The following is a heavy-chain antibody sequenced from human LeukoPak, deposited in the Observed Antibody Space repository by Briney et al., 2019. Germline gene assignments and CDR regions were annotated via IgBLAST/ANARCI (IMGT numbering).Heavy chain of an antibody. CDR1: GFTFNSNY. CDR3: ASSSWSRSNWFDP. Sequence: GGSLRLSCAASGFTFNSNYMSWVRQAPGEGLEWVSVINSGGSKFYSDCVRGRCTIFRDNSKKTRYLQMNSLRTDDTAVYYCASSSWSRSNWFDPWGQGTLVTVSS. D-gene: IGHD6-13*01. J-gene: IGHJ5*02. V-gene: IGHV3-66*02. CDR2: INSGGSK.